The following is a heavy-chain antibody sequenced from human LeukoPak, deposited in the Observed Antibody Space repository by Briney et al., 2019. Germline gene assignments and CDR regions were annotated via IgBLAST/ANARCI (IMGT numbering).Heavy chain of an antibody. J-gene: IGHJ4*02. CDR3: ARAPLVDTAIDY. CDR1: GFTFSDYY. Sequence: GRSLRLSCAASGFTFSDYYMSWIRQAPGKGLEWVSYISSSSSYTNYADSVKGRFTISRDNAKNSLYLQMNSLRAEDTAVYYCARAPLVDTAIDYWGQGTLVTVSS. V-gene: IGHV3-11*06. CDR2: ISSSSSYT. D-gene: IGHD5-18*01.